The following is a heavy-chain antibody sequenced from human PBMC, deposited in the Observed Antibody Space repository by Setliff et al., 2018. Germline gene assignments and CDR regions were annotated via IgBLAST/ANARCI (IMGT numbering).Heavy chain of an antibody. CDR3: ARGRVDSGSYNDLGYFDD. CDR1: GDFMSSHLYF. D-gene: IGHD1-26*01. Sequence: SETLSLTCRVSGDFMSSHLYFWSWIRQPAGKGLEWIGDIYIRGIINYNPSLKSRTTISIDTSKTQFSLILSSVTAADTAMYFCARGRVDSGSYNDLGYFDDWGKGTLVTVSS. V-gene: IGHV4-61*09. CDR2: IYIRGII. J-gene: IGHJ4*02.